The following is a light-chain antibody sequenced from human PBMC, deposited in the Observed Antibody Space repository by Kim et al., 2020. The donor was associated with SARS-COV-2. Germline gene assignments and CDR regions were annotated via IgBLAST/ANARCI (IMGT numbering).Light chain of an antibody. J-gene: IGLJ3*02. V-gene: IGLV3-1*01. CDR2: QDF. Sequence: SYELTQPPSISVSPGQTVTLTCSGDKLGEKYSCWYQQKSGQSPILIIYQDFKRPSGIPERFSGSNFGNTATLTISGTQAMDEADYYCQAWDSSTAVFGGGTQLTVL. CDR3: QAWDSSTAV. CDR1: KLGEKY.